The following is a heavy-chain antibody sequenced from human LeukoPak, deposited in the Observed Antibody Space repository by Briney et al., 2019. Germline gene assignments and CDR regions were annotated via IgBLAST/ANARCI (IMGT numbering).Heavy chain of an antibody. D-gene: IGHD6-13*01. J-gene: IGHJ4*02. V-gene: IGHV3-74*01. CDR2: INRDGSNT. CDR1: GFTFSSYW. CDR3: ARDIETAAIDY. Sequence: GGSLRLSCAASGFTFSSYWMHWVRQAPGKGLVWVSRINRDGSNTDYADSVRGRFTISRDNAKNTLYLQPNSLRAEDTAVYYCARDIETAAIDYWGRGTLVTVSS.